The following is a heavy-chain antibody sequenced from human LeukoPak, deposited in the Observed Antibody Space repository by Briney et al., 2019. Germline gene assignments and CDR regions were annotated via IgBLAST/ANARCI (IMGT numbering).Heavy chain of an antibody. CDR1: GGSLSSYY. CDR3: ARGVYIAAAQYGY. D-gene: IGHD6-13*01. J-gene: IGHJ4*02. V-gene: IGHV4-59*01. CDR2: IYYSGTT. Sequence: SETLSLTCTVSGGSLSSYYWSWVRQPPGKGLEWIGYIYYSGTTNYNPSLKSRVTISVDTSKNQFSLKLSSVTAADTAVYYCARGVYIAAAQYGYWGQGTLVTVSS.